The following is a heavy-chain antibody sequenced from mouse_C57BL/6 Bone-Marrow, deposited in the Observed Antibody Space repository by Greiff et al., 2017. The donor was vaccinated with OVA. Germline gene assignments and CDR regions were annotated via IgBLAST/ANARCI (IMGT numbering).Heavy chain of an antibody. CDR1: GYAFSSYW. CDR2: IYPGDGDT. V-gene: IGHV1-80*01. D-gene: IGHD1-1*01. J-gene: IGHJ2*01. Sequence: QVQLQQSGAELVKPGASVKISCKASGYAFSSYWMNWVKQRPGKGLEWIGQIYPGDGDTNYNGKFKGKATLTADKSSSTAYMQLSSLTSEGSAVYFCASYYYGSSYKLTGTDFDYWGQGTTLTVSS. CDR3: ASYYYGSSYKLTGTDFDY.